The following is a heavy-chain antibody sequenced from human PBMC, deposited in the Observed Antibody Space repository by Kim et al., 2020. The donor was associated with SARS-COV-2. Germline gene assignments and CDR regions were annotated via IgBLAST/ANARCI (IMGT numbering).Heavy chain of an antibody. D-gene: IGHD3-10*01. V-gene: IGHV4-34*01. CDR2: INHSGST. CDR1: GGSFSAYY. Sequence: SETLSLTCAVYGGSFSAYYWSWIRQPPGKGLEWIGEINHSGSTNYNPSLKSRVTISVDTSKNQFSLKLSSVTAAETALYYCAREGGYGSGTYYYAYWGQGTLFTVSS. CDR3: AREGGYGSGTYYYAY. J-gene: IGHJ4*02.